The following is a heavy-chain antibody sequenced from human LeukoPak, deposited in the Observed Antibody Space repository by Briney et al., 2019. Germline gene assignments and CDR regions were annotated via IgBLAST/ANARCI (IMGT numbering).Heavy chain of an antibody. J-gene: IGHJ4*02. CDR2: IYYSGST. D-gene: IGHD4-17*01. V-gene: IGHV4-59*01. CDR1: GGSISSYY. Sequence: SETLSLTCTVSGGSISSYYWSWIRQPPGKGLEWIGYIYYSGSTNYNPSLKSRVTISVDTSKNQFSLKLSSVTAADTAVYYCARATVTTGFDYGGQGSLVTVSS. CDR3: ARATVTTGFDY.